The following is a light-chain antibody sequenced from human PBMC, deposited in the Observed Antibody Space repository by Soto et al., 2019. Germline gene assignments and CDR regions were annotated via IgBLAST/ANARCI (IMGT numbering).Light chain of an antibody. Sequence: QSVLTQPPSASGSPGQSVTISCTGTSSDVGGYNYVSWYQYHPGKAPKLMIYEVSKRPSGVPDRFSGSKSGNTASLAVSGLQAEDEADYYCSSYAGSNSYVFGTGTKVTGL. J-gene: IGLJ1*01. CDR1: SSDVGGYNY. CDR2: EVS. V-gene: IGLV2-8*01. CDR3: SSYAGSNSYV.